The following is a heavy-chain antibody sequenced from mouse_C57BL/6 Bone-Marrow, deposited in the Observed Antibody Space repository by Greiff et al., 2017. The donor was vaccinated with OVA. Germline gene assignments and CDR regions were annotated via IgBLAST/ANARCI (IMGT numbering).Heavy chain of an antibody. Sequence: EVQLQQSGPELVKPGASVKISCKASGYTFTDYYMNWVKQSHGTSLEWIGDINPKHGGTRYNQKFKGKATLTVDKSSSTAYMELRSLTSEDSAFYYCARGGNYCFDYWGQGTTLTVSS. CDR2: INPKHGGT. CDR3: ARGGNYCFDY. J-gene: IGHJ2*01. CDR1: GYTFTDYY. D-gene: IGHD2-1*01. V-gene: IGHV1-26*01.